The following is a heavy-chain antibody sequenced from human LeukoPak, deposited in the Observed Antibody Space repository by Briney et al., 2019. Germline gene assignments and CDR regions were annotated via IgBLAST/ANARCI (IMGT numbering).Heavy chain of an antibody. Sequence: ASVKVSCKASGYTFTSYGISWVRQAPGQGLEWMGWISAYNGNTNYAQKLQGRVTMTTDTSTSTACMELRSLRSDDTAVYYCARLGGGSYVYNWFDPWGQGTLVTVSS. CDR3: ARLGGGSYVYNWFDP. CDR2: ISAYNGNT. J-gene: IGHJ5*02. V-gene: IGHV1-18*01. D-gene: IGHD1-26*01. CDR1: GYTFTSYG.